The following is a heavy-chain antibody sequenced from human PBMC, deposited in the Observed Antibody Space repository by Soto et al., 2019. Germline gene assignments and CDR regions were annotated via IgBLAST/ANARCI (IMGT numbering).Heavy chain of an antibody. CDR1: EGTFSTYT. D-gene: IGHD2-2*01. CDR3: SIGTWSAETFDV. J-gene: IGHJ3*01. CDR2: IIPMLTVR. Sequence: QGHLVQSGAEVKKPGSSVKVSCKATEGTFSTYTLIWVRQAPGQGLEWMGRIIPMLTVRNSAQKFQDRVTLTADKSTSTAFMELTSLTSEDTAVYYCSIGTWSAETFDVWGQGTMVTVSS. V-gene: IGHV1-69*02.